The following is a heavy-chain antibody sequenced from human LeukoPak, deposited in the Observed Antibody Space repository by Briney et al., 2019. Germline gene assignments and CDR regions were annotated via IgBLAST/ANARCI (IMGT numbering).Heavy chain of an antibody. J-gene: IGHJ4*02. CDR1: GGSISNSTYY. Sequence: PSETLSLTCTVSGGSISNSTYYWGWVRQPPGKGLEWIGTIYYSGNTYYTPSLKSRVTISVDTSKNQFSLRLSSVTAADTAVYFCMRHEEEDGYNAKPFDFWGQGTLVTVSS. V-gene: IGHV4-39*01. D-gene: IGHD5-24*01. CDR3: MRHEEEDGYNAKPFDF. CDR2: IYYSGNT.